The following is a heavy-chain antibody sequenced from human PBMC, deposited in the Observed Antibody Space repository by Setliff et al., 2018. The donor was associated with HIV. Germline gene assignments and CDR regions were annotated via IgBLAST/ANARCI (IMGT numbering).Heavy chain of an antibody. CDR2: IIPIFGTP. V-gene: IGHV1-69*13. CDR1: GDTFNSHA. D-gene: IGHD5-18*01. CDR3: ARGPWIQLWSSELDAFDI. Sequence: ASVKVSCKASGDTFNSHAISWVRQAPGQGLEWMGGIIPIFGTPNYAQKFKGRLTITADESTSTVYMELSSLRSEDTAVYYCARGPWIQLWSSELDAFDIWGQGTMVTVSS. J-gene: IGHJ3*02.